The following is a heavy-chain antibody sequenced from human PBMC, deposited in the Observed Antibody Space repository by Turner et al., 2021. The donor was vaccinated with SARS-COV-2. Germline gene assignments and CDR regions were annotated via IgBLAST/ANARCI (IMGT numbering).Heavy chain of an antibody. CDR2: IIPMYGTA. J-gene: IGHJ6*02. Sequence: QVQLVQSGAEVKKPGSSVTVSCKASGGNLNTYAISWVRQAPGQGLEWMGGIIPMYGTANYAQNFRGRVTITADKSTSTAYMELSSLRSDDTAVYYCASRNTVFAIIIKHYYDMDVWGQGTTVTVSS. CDR3: ASRNTVFAIIIKHYYDMDV. D-gene: IGHD3-16*01. CDR1: GGNLNTYA. V-gene: IGHV1-69*06.